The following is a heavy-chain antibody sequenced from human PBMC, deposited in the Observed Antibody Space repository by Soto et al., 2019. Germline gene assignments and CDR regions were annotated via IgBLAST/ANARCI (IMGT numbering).Heavy chain of an antibody. Sequence: SETLSLTCTVSGGSISSYYWSWVRQPPGKGLEWIGYIYYSGSTNYNPSLKSRVTISVDTSKNQFSLNLSSVTAADTAVYYCARDGYYYDSSGYQRVYYFDYWGQGTLVTVSS. V-gene: IGHV4-59*01. CDR1: GGSISSYY. CDR3: ARDGYYYDSSGYQRVYYFDY. CDR2: IYYSGST. D-gene: IGHD3-22*01. J-gene: IGHJ4*02.